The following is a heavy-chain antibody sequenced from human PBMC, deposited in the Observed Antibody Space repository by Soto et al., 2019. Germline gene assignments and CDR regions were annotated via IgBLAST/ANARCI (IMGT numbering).Heavy chain of an antibody. J-gene: IGHJ4*02. V-gene: IGHV3-23*01. CDR1: GFTFSSYG. Sequence: PGGSLRLSCAAYGFTFSSYGMHWVRQAPGKGLEWVSGISCSGSSTYYADSVKGRFTISRDNSKNTLYLQMNSLRAEDTAVYYCAKFLYDSSGYRYLDYWGQGTLVT. CDR3: AKFLYDSSGYRYLDY. D-gene: IGHD3-22*01. CDR2: ISCSGSST.